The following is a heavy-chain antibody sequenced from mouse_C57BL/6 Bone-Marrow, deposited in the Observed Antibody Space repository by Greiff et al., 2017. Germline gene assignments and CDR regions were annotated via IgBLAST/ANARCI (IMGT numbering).Heavy chain of an antibody. CDR3: ARVDGYYWYFDV. J-gene: IGHJ1*03. Sequence: EVKLVESGGGLVKPGGSLKLSCAASGFTFSSYAMSWVRQTPEKRLEWVATISDGGSYTYYPDNVKGRFSISRDNAKNNLYLQMSHLKSEDTAMYYCARVDGYYWYFDVWGTGTTVTVSS. V-gene: IGHV5-4*03. CDR1: GFTFSSYA. D-gene: IGHD2-3*01. CDR2: ISDGGSYT.